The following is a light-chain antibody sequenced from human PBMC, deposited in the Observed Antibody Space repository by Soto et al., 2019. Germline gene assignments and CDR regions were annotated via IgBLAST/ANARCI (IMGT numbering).Light chain of an antibody. CDR3: SSYASSSTVI. CDR1: SSDVGAYNY. V-gene: IGLV2-14*01. CDR2: DVS. J-gene: IGLJ2*01. Sequence: QSVLTQPASVSGSPGQSITISCTGTSSDVGAYNYVSWYQQHPVKAPKLMIYDVSSRPSGISNRFSGSKSGNTASLTISGVQAEDEAYYYCSSYASSSTVIFGGGTKVTVL.